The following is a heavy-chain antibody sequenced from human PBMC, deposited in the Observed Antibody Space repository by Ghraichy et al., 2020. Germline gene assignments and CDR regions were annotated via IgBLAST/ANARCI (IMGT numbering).Heavy chain of an antibody. CDR1: GASINDNY. CDR2: IFYTGDT. Sequence: SCTVSGASINDNYWSWFRQPPGKGLECLGYIFYTGDTNYSPSLRSRLTMSLDTSKNQISLKLNSVTDADTATYYCTRHTRSPDRWGPGTLVIISS. D-gene: IGHD6-13*01. CDR3: TRHTRSPDR. V-gene: IGHV4-59*01. J-gene: IGHJ4*02.